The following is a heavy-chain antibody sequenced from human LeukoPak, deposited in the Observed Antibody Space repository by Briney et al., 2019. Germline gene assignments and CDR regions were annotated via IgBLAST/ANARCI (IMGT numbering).Heavy chain of an antibody. CDR3: SSWSHSDY. Sequence: GGSLRLSCAASGFTFSIYGMTWVRQASGKGLEWVSSISSSSVSRYYADSVKGRFTISRDNAKNSLYLQMNSLRVEDTAVYYCSSWSHSDYWGQGILVTVSS. V-gene: IGHV3-21*01. CDR1: GFTFSIYG. D-gene: IGHD6-13*01. J-gene: IGHJ4*02. CDR2: ISSSSVSR.